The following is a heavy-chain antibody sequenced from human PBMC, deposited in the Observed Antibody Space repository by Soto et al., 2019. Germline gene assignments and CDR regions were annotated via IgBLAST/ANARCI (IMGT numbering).Heavy chain of an antibody. J-gene: IGHJ4*02. CDR1: GGSISSYY. V-gene: IGHV4-59*01. D-gene: IGHD1-1*01. Sequence: WETLSLTCTVSGGSISSYYWSWIRQPPGKGLEWIGYIYYSGSTNYNPSLKSRVTISVDTSKNQFSLKLSSVTAADTAVYYCAREVPLYYFDYWGQGTLVTVSS. CDR3: AREVPLYYFDY. CDR2: IYYSGST.